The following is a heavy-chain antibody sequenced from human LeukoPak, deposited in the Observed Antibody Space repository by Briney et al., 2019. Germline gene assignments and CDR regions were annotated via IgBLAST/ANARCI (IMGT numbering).Heavy chain of an antibody. J-gene: IGHJ4*02. CDR1: GGSISSGGYY. CDR3: ARGNYDSSGYPAYYFDY. D-gene: IGHD3-22*01. V-gene: IGHV4-31*03. Sequence: SQTLSLTCTVSGGSISSGGYYWSWIRQHPGKGLEWIGYFYYSGSTYYNPSLKSRVTISVDTSKNQFSLKLSSVTAADTAVYYCARGNYDSSGYPAYYFDYWGQGTLVTVSS. CDR2: FYYSGST.